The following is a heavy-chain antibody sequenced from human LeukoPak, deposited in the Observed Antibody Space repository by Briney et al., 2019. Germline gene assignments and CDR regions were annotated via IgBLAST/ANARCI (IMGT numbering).Heavy chain of an antibody. CDR1: GYTFTSYD. V-gene: IGHV1-69*06. CDR2: IIPIFGTA. D-gene: IGHD6-19*01. Sequence: SVKVSCKASGYTFTSYDINWVRQAPGQGLEWMGGIIPIFGTANYAQKFQGRVTITADKSTSTAYMELSSLRSEDTAVYYCAREREAVAGTPLDYWGQGTLVTVSS. CDR3: AREREAVAGTPLDY. J-gene: IGHJ4*02.